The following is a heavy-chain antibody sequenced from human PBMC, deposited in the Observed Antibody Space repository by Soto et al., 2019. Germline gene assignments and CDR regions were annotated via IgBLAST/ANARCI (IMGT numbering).Heavy chain of an antibody. Sequence: EVQLVESGGGLVQPGGSLRLSCAASGFPVSTNYVSWVRQAPGKGLEWVSIIYDGGSTYYADSVKGRFTITRDNFKNMLYLQMNRLRAEDTAVYYCARGDGDYGRRLDPWGQGTQVTVSS. J-gene: IGHJ5*02. CDR2: IYDGGST. CDR3: ARGDGDYGRRLDP. D-gene: IGHD4-17*01. CDR1: GFPVSTNY. V-gene: IGHV3-66*01.